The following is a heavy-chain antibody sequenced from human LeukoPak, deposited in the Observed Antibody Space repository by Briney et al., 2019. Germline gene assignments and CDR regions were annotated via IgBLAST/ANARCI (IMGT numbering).Heavy chain of an antibody. J-gene: IGHJ4*02. CDR2: ISSSSSYI. CDR3: ARDTSIVRGVIIPNDY. D-gene: IGHD3-10*01. CDR1: GFTFSSYS. V-gene: IGHV3-21*01. Sequence: GGSLRLSCAASGFTFSSYSMNWVRQAPGKGLEWVSSISSSSSYIYYADSVKGRFTISRDNAKNSLYLQMNSLRAEDTAVYYCARDTSIVRGVIIPNDYWGQGTLVTVSS.